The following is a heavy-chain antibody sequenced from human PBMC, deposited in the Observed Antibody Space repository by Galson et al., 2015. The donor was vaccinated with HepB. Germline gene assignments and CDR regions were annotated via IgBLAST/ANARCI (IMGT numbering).Heavy chain of an antibody. V-gene: IGHV3-30*04. CDR3: ARDYDPAARPQSYLDL. D-gene: IGHD3-3*01. CDR2: ISYDGSDK. Sequence: SLRLSCAASGFTFSNYVMHWVRQAPGKGLEWMAVISYDGSDKYYADSVKGRFTISRDNAKTSLYLQMNSLRAEDTAVYYCARDYDPAARPQSYLDLWGRGTLVTVSS. J-gene: IGHJ2*01. CDR1: GFTFSNYV.